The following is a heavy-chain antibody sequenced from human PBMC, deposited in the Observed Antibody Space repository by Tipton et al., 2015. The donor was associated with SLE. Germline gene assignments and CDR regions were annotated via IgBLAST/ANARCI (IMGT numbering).Heavy chain of an antibody. Sequence: QLVQSGAEVKKPGSSVKVSCKASGGSFSSYTINWVRQAPGQGLQWMGRIIPILGIANYAPNFQGRVTITADKSTSTAYMELSSLRYEDSAVFYCAKQYSSYGGTGAVDAGGQGTRVSFSS. CDR2: IIPILGIA. V-gene: IGHV1-69*09. D-gene: IGHD6-19*01. CDR3: AKQYSSYGGTGAVDA. J-gene: IGHJ5*02. CDR1: GGSFSSYT.